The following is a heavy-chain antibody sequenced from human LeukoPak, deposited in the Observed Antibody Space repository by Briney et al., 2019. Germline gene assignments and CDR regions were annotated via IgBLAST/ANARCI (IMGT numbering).Heavy chain of an antibody. J-gene: IGHJ4*02. CDR1: GFTFDDYA. CDR2: ITHDGGAT. CDR3: VKESGLKYFDY. V-gene: IGHV3-43D*03. Sequence: GGALRLSCAASGFTFDDYAVHWVRQRPGKSLEWVSLITHDGGATFYSDTVRGRFTISRDNSRNSLYLHMKSLRPEDSALYYCVKESGLKYFDYWGQGTLVTVSS.